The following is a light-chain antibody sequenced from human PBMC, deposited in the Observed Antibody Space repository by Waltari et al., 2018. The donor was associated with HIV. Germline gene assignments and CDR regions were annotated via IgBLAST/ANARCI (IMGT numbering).Light chain of an antibody. Sequence: DIQLTQSPSFLSASVRDRVTITCRASQDISNNLAWYQQKPGTVPKLLIYAASTLHSGVPSRFSGSGSGTEFTLTITSLQPDDFATCYCQQLNGDPFTFGPGTKVDIK. J-gene: IGKJ3*01. CDR1: QDISNN. CDR3: QQLNGDPFT. V-gene: IGKV1-9*01. CDR2: AAS.